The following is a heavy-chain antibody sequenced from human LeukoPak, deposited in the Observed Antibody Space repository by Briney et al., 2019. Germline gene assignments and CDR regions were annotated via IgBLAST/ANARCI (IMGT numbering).Heavy chain of an antibody. Sequence: GGSLRLSCAASGFTFSSYGMSWVRQAPGKGLEWVSAIGGRDGSTYYADSVKGRFTISRDNSKNTLYLQMNSLRAEETAVYYCVREGLYCTNGICFRAAFDYWGQGALVTVSS. CDR3: VREGLYCTNGICFRAAFDY. V-gene: IGHV3-23*01. CDR1: GFTFSSYG. D-gene: IGHD2-8*01. CDR2: IGGRDGST. J-gene: IGHJ4*02.